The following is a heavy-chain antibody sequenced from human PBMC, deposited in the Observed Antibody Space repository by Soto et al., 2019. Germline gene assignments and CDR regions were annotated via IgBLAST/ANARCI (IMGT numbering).Heavy chain of an antibody. Sequence: SETLSLTCAVSGYSISLGYYWGWIRQPPGKGLEWIGSIYHSGNTYYNPSLKSRVTISVDMSKKQFSLKLSSVTAADTAVYYCAREVYSSSSVWFDPWGQGTLVTVSS. CDR1: GYSISLGYY. CDR2: IYHSGNT. CDR3: AREVYSSSSVWFDP. D-gene: IGHD6-6*01. J-gene: IGHJ5*02. V-gene: IGHV4-38-2*02.